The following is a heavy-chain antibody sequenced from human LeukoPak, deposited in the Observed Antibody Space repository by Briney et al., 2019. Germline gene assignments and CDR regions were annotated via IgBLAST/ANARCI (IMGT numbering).Heavy chain of an antibody. CDR2: IYYSWST. D-gene: IGHD3-22*01. J-gene: IGHJ3*02. V-gene: IGHV4-31*03. Sequence: SETLSLPCTVSGGSICSGDYYWSWVRQHPGKVLVWIGYIYYSWSTYYNPSLKSRVTISVDTSKNQFSLKLSSVTAADTAVYYCARDRPEVIGAFDIWGQGTTVTVSS. CDR3: ARDRPEVIGAFDI. CDR1: GGSICSGDYY.